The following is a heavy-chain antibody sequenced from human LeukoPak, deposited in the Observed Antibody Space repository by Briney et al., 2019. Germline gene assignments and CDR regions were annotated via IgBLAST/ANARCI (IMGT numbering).Heavy chain of an antibody. CDR1: GYTFTSYG. CDR3: ARQSPLYSSSWYNRLGEYYFDY. V-gene: IGHV1-18*01. J-gene: IGHJ4*02. D-gene: IGHD6-13*01. CDR2: ISAYNGNT. Sequence: ASVKVSCKASGYTFTSYGISWVRQAPGQGLEWMGWISAYNGNTNYAQKLQGRVTMTTDTSTSTAYMELRSLRSDDTAVYYCARQSPLYSSSWYNRLGEYYFDYWGQGTLVTVSS.